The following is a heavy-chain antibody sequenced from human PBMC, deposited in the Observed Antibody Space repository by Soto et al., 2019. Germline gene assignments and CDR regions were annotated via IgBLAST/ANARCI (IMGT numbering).Heavy chain of an antibody. CDR2: IRKDGSDK. CDR3: VRARVNMVATMVADYLVV. CDR1: GFPFSSYW. Sequence: EVQLVESGGGLVQPGGSLRLSCAASGFPFSSYWMTWVRQAPGKGLEWVANIRKDGSDKYYVDSVKGRFTISRDNAKNSLELQMNTVRPEDRAVHYCVRARVNMVATMVADYLVVLGKGTTVTLFS. D-gene: IGHD5-12*01. V-gene: IGHV3-7*01. J-gene: IGHJ6*03.